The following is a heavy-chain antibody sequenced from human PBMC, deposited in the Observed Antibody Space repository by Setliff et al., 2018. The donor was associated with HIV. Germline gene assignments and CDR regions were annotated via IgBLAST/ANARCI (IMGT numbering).Heavy chain of an antibody. CDR2: ISYSGTT. V-gene: IGHV4-59*01. CDR3: ARGVNFDY. Sequence: PSETLSLTCTVSRGSIKYYFWSWIRQPPGKGLECIGHISYSGTTNYNPSLESRVSISVDTSKNQFSLKLKSVTAADTAIYYCARGVNFDYWGQGTQVTGSS. D-gene: IGHD3-3*01. CDR1: RGSIKYYF. J-gene: IGHJ4*02.